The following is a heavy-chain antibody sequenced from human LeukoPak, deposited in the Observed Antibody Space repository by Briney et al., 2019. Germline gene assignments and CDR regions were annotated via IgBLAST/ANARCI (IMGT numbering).Heavy chain of an antibody. V-gene: IGHV4-61*01. CDR1: GGSISSSSYY. Sequence: SETLSLTCTVSGGSISSSSYYWGWIRQPPGKGLEWIGYIYYSGSTNYNPSLKSRVTISVDTSKNQFSLKLSSVTAADTAVYYCARDKYYGSGSYSFGGEYNWFDPWGQGTLVTVSS. CDR2: IYYSGST. J-gene: IGHJ5*02. D-gene: IGHD3-10*01. CDR3: ARDKYYGSGSYSFGGEYNWFDP.